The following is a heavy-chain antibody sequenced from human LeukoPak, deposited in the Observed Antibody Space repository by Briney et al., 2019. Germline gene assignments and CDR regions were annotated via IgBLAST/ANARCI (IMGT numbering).Heavy chain of an antibody. CDR2: IIPILGIA. CDR3: ARDGSYYYDSSGYPAY. D-gene: IGHD3-22*01. V-gene: IGHV1-69*04. CDR1: GGTFSSYA. Sequence: ASVKVSCKASGGTFSSYAISWVRQAPGQGLEWMGRIIPILGIANYAQKFQGRVTITADKSTSTAYMELSSLRSEDTAVYYCARDGSYYYDSSGYPAYWGQGTLVTVSS. J-gene: IGHJ4*02.